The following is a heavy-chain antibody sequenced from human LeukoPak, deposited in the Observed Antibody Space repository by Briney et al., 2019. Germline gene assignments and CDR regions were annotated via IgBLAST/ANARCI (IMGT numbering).Heavy chain of an antibody. V-gene: IGHV3-30-3*01. D-gene: IGHD3-22*01. CDR2: ISYDGSNK. J-gene: IGHJ5*02. Sequence: SGGSLRLSCAASGFTFSSYAMHWVRQAPGKGLEWVAVISYDGSNKYYADSVKGRFTISRDNSKNTLYLQMNSLRAEDTAVYYCARDPGDSSGYTVTGFDPWGQGTLVTVSS. CDR3: ARDPGDSSGYTVTGFDP. CDR1: GFTFSSYA.